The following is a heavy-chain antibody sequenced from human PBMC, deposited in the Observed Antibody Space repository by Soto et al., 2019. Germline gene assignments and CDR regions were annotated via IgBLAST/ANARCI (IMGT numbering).Heavy chain of an antibody. CDR3: ARDPYYYDSSGYYPHLYFDY. Sequence: GGSLRLSCAASGFTFSSYAMHWVRQAPGKGLEWVAVISYDGSNKYYADSVKGRFTISRDNSKNTLYLQMNSLRAEDTAVYYCARDPYYYDSSGYYPHLYFDYWGQGTLVTVSS. CDR1: GFTFSSYA. CDR2: ISYDGSNK. D-gene: IGHD3-22*01. J-gene: IGHJ4*02. V-gene: IGHV3-30-3*01.